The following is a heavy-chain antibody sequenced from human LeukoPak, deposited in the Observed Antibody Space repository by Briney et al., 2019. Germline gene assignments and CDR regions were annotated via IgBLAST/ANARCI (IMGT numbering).Heavy chain of an antibody. V-gene: IGHV4-34*01. CDR1: GGSFSGYY. CDR2: INHSGST. CDR3: ARGTVVPAARE. Sequence: KPSETLSLTCAVYGGSFSGYYWSWIRQPPGKGLEWIGEINHSGSTNYNPSLKSRVTISVDTSKNQFSLKLSSVTAADTAVYYCARGTVVPAAREWGQGTMVTVSS. D-gene: IGHD2-2*01. J-gene: IGHJ3*01.